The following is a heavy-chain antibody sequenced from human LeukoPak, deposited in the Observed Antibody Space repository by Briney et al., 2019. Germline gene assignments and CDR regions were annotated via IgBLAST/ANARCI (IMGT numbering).Heavy chain of an antibody. Sequence: GSLRLSCAASGFTFSSYAMHWVRQAPGKGLEYVSAISSNGGSTYYANSVKGRFTISRDNSKNTLYLQMNSLRAEDTAVYYCAGLPAYYYDTSGFYFDYWGQGTLVTVSS. J-gene: IGHJ4*02. CDR2: ISSNGGST. D-gene: IGHD3-22*01. V-gene: IGHV3-64*01. CDR3: AGLPAYYYDTSGFYFDY. CDR1: GFTFSSYA.